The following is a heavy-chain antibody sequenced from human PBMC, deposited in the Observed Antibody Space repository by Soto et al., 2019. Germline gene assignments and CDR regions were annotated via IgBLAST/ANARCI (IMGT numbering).Heavy chain of an antibody. CDR2: INPSGART. CDR3: ARSIVVVTALDY. CDR1: GYTFTSYQ. D-gene: IGHD2-21*02. Sequence: ASVKVSCKASGYTFTSYQMHWVRQAPGQGLEWMGVINPSGARTNNAQKFQGRVTMTRDTSTSTVYMELSSLRSEDTAVFYCARSIVVVTALDYWGQGTLVTVSS. V-gene: IGHV1-46*01. J-gene: IGHJ4*02.